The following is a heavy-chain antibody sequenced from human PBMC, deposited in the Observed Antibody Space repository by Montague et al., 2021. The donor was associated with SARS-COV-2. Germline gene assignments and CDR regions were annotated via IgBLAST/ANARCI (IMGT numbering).Heavy chain of an antibody. Sequence: SETLSLTCTVSGGSISSYYWSWIRQPPGKGLEWIGYIYYSGSTNYNPSLKSRVTISVDTSKNQFSLKLSSVTAADTAVYYCAREWVSYYDSSGYGAAFDIWGQGIMVTVSS. CDR2: IYYSGST. J-gene: IGHJ3*02. CDR3: AREWVSYYDSSGYGAAFDI. CDR1: GGSISSYY. V-gene: IGHV4-59*01. D-gene: IGHD3-22*01.